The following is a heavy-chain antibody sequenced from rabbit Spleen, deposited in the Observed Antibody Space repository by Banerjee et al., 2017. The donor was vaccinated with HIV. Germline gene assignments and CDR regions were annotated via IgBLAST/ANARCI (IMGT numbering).Heavy chain of an antibody. CDR1: GFSFSNKYV. V-gene: IGHV1S40*01. Sequence: QSLEESGGDLVKPGASLTLTCKASGFSFSNKYVMCWVRQAPGKGLEWIACIYTTGTWTYYASWAKGRFTISKTSTTVTLQMTSLTGADTATYFCARETSSGWGVVSYYFNLWGQGTLVTVS. CDR2: IYTTGTWT. CDR3: ARETSSGWGVVSYYFNL. D-gene: IGHD4-1*01. J-gene: IGHJ4*01.